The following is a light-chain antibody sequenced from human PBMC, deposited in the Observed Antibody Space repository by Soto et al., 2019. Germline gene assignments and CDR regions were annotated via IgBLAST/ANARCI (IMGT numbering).Light chain of an antibody. V-gene: IGKV3-20*01. CDR3: QQYGTSPRGT. J-gene: IGKJ1*01. CDR2: GAS. Sequence: DIVLTQSPVTLSLSPGERATLSCRASQSVSSTFFAWYQQKLGQAPRLLMFGASNRATGIPDRFSGSGSGTDFTLTISRLEPEDFAMYYCQQYGTSPRGTFGQGTKVDIK. CDR1: QSVSSTF.